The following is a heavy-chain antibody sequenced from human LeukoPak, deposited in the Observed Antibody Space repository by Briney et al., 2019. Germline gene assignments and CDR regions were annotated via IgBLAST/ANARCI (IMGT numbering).Heavy chain of an antibody. D-gene: IGHD3-10*02. J-gene: IGHJ6*04. CDR3: AELGITMIGGV. Sequence: GGSLRLSCAASGFTFSSYEMNWVRQAPGKGLEWVSYISSSGSTIYYAASVKGRFTISRDNAKNSLYLQMNSLRAEDTAVYYCAELGITMIGGVWGKGTTVTISS. CDR1: GFTFSSYE. V-gene: IGHV3-48*03. CDR2: ISSSGSTI.